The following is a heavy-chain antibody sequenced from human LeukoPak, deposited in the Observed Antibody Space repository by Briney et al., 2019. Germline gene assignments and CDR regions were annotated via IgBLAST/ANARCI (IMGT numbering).Heavy chain of an antibody. CDR1: GYTFTSYG. V-gene: IGHV1-18*01. D-gene: IGHD6-13*01. J-gene: IGHJ4*02. CDR2: ISAYNGNT. CDR3: ARDEYSSSWSDFDY. Sequence: ASVKVSCKASGYTFTSYGISWVRQAPGQGLEWMGWISAYNGNTNYAQRCQGKLTMTTDTSTSTTYMELRSLRSDDTAVYYCARDEYSSSWSDFDYWGQGTLVTVSS.